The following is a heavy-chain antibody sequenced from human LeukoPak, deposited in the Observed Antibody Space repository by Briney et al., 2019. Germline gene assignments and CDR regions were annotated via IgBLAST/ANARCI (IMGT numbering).Heavy chain of an antibody. CDR1: GYTFTGYY. CDR2: INPNSGGT. CDR3: ARLGPPVEMVTSCFDY. J-gene: IGHJ4*02. D-gene: IGHD5-24*01. Sequence: ASVKVSCKASGYTFTGYYMHWVRQAPGQGLEWMGRINPNSGGTNYAQKFQGRVTMTRDTSISTAYMELSRLRSDDTAVYYCARLGPPVEMVTSCFDYWGQGTLVTVSS. V-gene: IGHV1-2*06.